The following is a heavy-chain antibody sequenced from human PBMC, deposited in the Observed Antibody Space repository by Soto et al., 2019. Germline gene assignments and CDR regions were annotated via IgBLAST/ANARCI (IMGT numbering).Heavy chain of an antibody. CDR3: AREGRGPYSSSSYNWFDP. D-gene: IGHD6-13*01. V-gene: IGHV3-33*01. CDR2: IWYDGSNK. CDR1: GFTFSSYG. Sequence: QVQLVESGGGVVQPGRSLRLSCAASGFTFSSYGMHWVRQAPGKGLEWVAVIWYDGSNKYYADSVKGRFTISRDNSKNTLYVQMNSLRAEDTAVYYCAREGRGPYSSSSYNWFDPWGQGTLVTVSS. J-gene: IGHJ5*02.